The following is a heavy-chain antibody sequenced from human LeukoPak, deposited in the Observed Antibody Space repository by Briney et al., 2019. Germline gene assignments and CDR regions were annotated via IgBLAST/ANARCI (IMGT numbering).Heavy chain of an antibody. Sequence: GGSLRLSCAASGFTVSSNYMNWVRQAPGKGLEWVSSISSSSSYIYYADSVKGRFTISRDNAKNSLYLQMNSLRAEDTAVYYCARSGWGLMTAFDPWGQGTLVTVSS. D-gene: IGHD2-21*02. J-gene: IGHJ5*02. CDR1: GFTVSSNY. V-gene: IGHV3-21*01. CDR2: ISSSSSYI. CDR3: ARSGWGLMTAFDP.